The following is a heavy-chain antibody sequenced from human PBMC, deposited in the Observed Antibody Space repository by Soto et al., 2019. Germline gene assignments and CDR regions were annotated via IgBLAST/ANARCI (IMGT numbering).Heavy chain of an antibody. CDR3: ARHRNLGGG. CDR2: INEDGSEK. Sequence: EVQLVESGGGLVQPGGSLRLSCAASGFTFSSSWLTWVRQAPGKGLEWMANINEDGSEKYYVDSVKGRFTISRDNARNSLYLQMNSLRVDDTDVYYCARHRNLGGGWGQGNLVTVSS. J-gene: IGHJ4*02. CDR1: GFTFSSSW. D-gene: IGHD3-16*01. V-gene: IGHV3-7*03.